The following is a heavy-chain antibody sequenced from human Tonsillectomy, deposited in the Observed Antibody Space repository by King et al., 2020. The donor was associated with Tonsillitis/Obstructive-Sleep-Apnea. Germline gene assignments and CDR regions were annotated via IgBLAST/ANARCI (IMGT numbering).Heavy chain of an antibody. CDR2: IYYSGST. CDR1: GGSISSSSYY. D-gene: IGHD3-16*01. CDR3: ARPTEGLVGASWFDP. J-gene: IGHJ5*02. Sequence: QLQESGPGLVKPSETLSLTCTVSGGSISSSSYYWGWIRQPPGKGLEWIGSIYYSGSTYYNPSLKSRVTISVDTSKNPFSLKMSSVTAADTAVYYCARPTEGLVGASWFDPWGQGTLVTVSS. V-gene: IGHV4-39*01.